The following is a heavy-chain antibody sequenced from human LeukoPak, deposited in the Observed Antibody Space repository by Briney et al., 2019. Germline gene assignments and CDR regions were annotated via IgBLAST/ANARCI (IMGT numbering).Heavy chain of an antibody. V-gene: IGHV3-64*01. J-gene: IGHJ4*02. D-gene: IGHD3-22*01. CDR1: GFTFSSYA. CDR2: ISSNGGST. Sequence: GGSLRLSCAASGFTFSSYAMHWFRQAPGKGLEYVSAISSNGGSTYYANSVKGRFTISRDNSKNTLYLQMGSLRAEDMAVYYCARSYYDSSGYYYVPLFDYWGQGTLVTVSS. CDR3: ARSYYDSSGYYYVPLFDY.